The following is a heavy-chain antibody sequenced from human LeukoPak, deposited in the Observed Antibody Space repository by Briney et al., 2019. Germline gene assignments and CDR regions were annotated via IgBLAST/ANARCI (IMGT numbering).Heavy chain of an antibody. V-gene: IGHV1-2*02. Sequence: ASVKVSCKAPGYTFTDHYLHWLRQAPGQGLEYLGWINPNGGGTNFPQKFQGRVTLTIDTSVNTGYMEITKLTSDDTAVYYCARIITSTWYNEFDCWGQGTLVAVSS. CDR1: GYTFTDHY. J-gene: IGHJ4*02. CDR3: ARIITSTWYNEFDC. CDR2: INPNGGGT. D-gene: IGHD1-14*01.